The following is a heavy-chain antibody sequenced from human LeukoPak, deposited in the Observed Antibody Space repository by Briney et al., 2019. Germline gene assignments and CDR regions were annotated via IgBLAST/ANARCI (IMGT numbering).Heavy chain of an antibody. CDR2: IQTSGST. D-gene: IGHD6-19*01. CDR3: ATNYTAVSAFDS. J-gene: IGHJ4*02. V-gene: IGHV4-4*07. CDR1: GVSLNRYY. Sequence: PSETLSLTCTVSGVSLNRYYWNWIRQPAAQGLEWIGHIQTSGSTKYNPSLKSRVTMSIDTSKNQFSLNLYSVTAADTAVYYCATNYTAVSAFDSWGQGTLVTVSS.